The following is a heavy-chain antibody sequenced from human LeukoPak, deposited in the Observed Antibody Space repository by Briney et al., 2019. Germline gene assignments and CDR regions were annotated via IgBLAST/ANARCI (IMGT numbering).Heavy chain of an antibody. CDR1: GFTFSSYS. CDR3: ARVTAMVTLWYYYYYMDV. J-gene: IGHJ6*03. D-gene: IGHD5-18*01. CDR2: ISSSSSTI. V-gene: IGHV3-48*01. Sequence: GGSLRLSCAASGFTFSSYSMNWVRQAPGKGLEWVSYISSSSSTIYYADSVKGRFTICRDNAKNSLYLQMNSLRAEDTAVYYCARVTAMVTLWYYYYYMDVWGKGTTVTVSS.